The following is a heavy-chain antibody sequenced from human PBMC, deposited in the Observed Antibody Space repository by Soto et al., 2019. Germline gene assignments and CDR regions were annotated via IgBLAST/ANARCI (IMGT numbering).Heavy chain of an antibody. J-gene: IGHJ3*02. CDR1: GGSISSNNW. CDR3: ARTSTSGYGNAFDI. CDR2: IYHSGST. Sequence: SETLSLTCAVSGGSISSNNWWSWVRQPPGKGLEWIGEIYHSGSTNYNPSFKSRVAMSVDKSKNQFSLKLNSVTAADTALYYCARTSTSGYGNAFDIWGQGTMVTVSS. D-gene: IGHD5-12*01. V-gene: IGHV4-4*02.